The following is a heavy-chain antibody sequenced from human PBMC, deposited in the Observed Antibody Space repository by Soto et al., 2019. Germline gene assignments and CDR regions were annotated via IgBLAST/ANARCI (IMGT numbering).Heavy chain of an antibody. D-gene: IGHD1-7*01. CDR2: ISAYNGNT. V-gene: IGHV1-18*01. CDR1: GYTFTSYG. J-gene: IGHJ6*02. Sequence: QVQLVQSGAEVKKPGASVKVSCKASGYTFTSYGISWVRQAPGQGLEWMGWISAYNGNTNYAQKFQGRVTITADKSTSTAYMELSSLRSEDTAVYYCARNLELAADYYGMDVWGQGTTVTVSS. CDR3: ARNLELAADYYGMDV.